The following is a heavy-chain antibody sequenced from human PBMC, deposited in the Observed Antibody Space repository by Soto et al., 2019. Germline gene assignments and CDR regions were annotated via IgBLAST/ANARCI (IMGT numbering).Heavy chain of an antibody. V-gene: IGHV3-72*01. CDR3: ALGCGFQD. CDR1: GLTFSDHY. Sequence: EVQLVESGGGLVQPGGSLRLSCAASGLTFSDHYSDWVRQAPGKGLEWVGRRRNKANSYTTEYAASVKGRFTLSRDDSTKAVYLQMNSLKTGDTAVYYCALGCGFQDWGQGTLVTVSS. J-gene: IGHJ1*01. CDR2: RRNKANSYTT. D-gene: IGHD2-15*01.